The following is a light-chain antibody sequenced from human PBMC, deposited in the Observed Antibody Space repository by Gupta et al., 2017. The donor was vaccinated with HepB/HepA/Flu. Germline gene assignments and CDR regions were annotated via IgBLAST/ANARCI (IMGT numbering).Light chain of an antibody. J-gene: IGLJ2*01. CDR2: DVS. Sequence: QSALTQPASVSGSPGQSITVSCTGSSGDVGGYDSVSWYRQHPGKAPQLLIYDVSNRPSGISNRFSGSKSGNTASLTISGLQAEDEADYYCSSFTSTGILVVFGGRTKLTVL. CDR1: SGDVGGYDS. V-gene: IGLV2-14*01. CDR3: SSFTSTGILVV.